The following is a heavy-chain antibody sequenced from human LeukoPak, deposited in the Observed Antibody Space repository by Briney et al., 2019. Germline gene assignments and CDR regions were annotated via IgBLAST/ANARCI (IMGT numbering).Heavy chain of an antibody. V-gene: IGHV3-33*01. D-gene: IGHD6-19*01. CDR1: GFTFSSYG. J-gene: IGHJ4*02. CDR3: ARVSSSGWSDY. CDR2: IWNDGSNK. Sequence: GGSLRLSCAASGFTFSSYGMHWVRQAPGKGLEWVAVIWNDGSNKYYADSVKGRFTVSRDNSKNTLYLQMNSLRAEDTAVYYCARVSSSGWSDYWGQGTLVTVSS.